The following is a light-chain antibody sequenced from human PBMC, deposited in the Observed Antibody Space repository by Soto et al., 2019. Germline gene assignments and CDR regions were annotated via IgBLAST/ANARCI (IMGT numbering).Light chain of an antibody. CDR2: EVS. J-gene: IGLJ1*01. CDR1: STDVGGYNY. Sequence: SALTQPASVSGSPGQSMTISCTGTSTDVGGYNYVSWYQQHPGEAPKLMIFEVSNRPSGVSHRFSGSKSGNTASLTISGLQAEDEADYFCSSYTSSSILPYVFGTGTKLTGL. CDR3: SSYTSSSILPYV. V-gene: IGLV2-14*01.